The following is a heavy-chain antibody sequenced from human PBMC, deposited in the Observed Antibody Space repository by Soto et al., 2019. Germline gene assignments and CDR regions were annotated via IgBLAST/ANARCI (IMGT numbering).Heavy chain of an antibody. CDR2: ISPIFGST. J-gene: IGHJ6*02. CDR3: AGDYGVYDWYGMDV. V-gene: IGHV1-69*01. CDR1: GATFRSYA. D-gene: IGHD4-17*01. Sequence: VQLAQSGAEVKKPGSSVKVSCRASGATFRSYAFTWVRQAPGQGLEWMGGISPIFGSTIYARQFQGRVTITADDSASTAYMELNSLSSEDTAVYYCAGDYGVYDWYGMDVWGQGTTVTVSS.